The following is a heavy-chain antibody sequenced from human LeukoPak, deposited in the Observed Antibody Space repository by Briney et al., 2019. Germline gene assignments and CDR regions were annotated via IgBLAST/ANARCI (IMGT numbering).Heavy chain of an antibody. Sequence: PGGSLRLSCAASGFTFSSYAMSRVRQAPGKGLEWVSGISGSSGSTYYADSVKGRFTISRDNSKNTLYLQMNSLRAEDTAIYYCAKDQDSNYVKWFDPWGQGSLVTVSS. CDR2: ISGSSGST. CDR3: AKDQDSNYVKWFDP. J-gene: IGHJ5*02. D-gene: IGHD4-11*01. CDR1: GFTFSSYA. V-gene: IGHV3-23*01.